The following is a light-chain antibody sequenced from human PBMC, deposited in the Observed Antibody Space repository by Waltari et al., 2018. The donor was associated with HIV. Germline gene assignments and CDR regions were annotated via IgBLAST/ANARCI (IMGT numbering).Light chain of an antibody. V-gene: IGLV2-23*02. J-gene: IGLJ2*01. CDR2: EVS. CDR1: SSDVWSYNL. Sequence: QSALTQPASVSGSPGQSITISCTGTSSDVWSYNLVSWYQQNPGKAPKLIIYEVSKRPSGVSNRFSGSKSGSTASLTISGFQPEDEADYCCCSYASTTDTYVVFGGGTKLTVL. CDR3: CSYASTTDTYVV.